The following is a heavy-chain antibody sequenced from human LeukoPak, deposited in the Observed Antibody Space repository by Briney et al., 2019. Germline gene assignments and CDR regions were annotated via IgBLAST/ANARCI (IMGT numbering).Heavy chain of an antibody. CDR2: IYTSGST. D-gene: IGHD3-22*01. Sequence: VKPSETLSLTCTVSGCSISSYYWSWIRQPAGKGLEWIGRIYTSGSTNYNPSLKSRVTMSVDTSKNQFSLKLSSVTAADTAVYYCARDPGYDSSGYYYVGFDYWGQGTLVTVSS. J-gene: IGHJ4*02. CDR1: GCSISSYY. V-gene: IGHV4-4*07. CDR3: ARDPGYDSSGYYYVGFDY.